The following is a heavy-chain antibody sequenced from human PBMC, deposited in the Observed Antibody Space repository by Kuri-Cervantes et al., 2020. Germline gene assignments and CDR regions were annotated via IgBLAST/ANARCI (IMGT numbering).Heavy chain of an antibody. V-gene: IGHV3-33*08. J-gene: IGHJ4*02. CDR1: GFTFSDYY. CDR3: ARRYCSGGSCYLFDY. D-gene: IGHD2-15*01. CDR2: IWYDGSNK. Sequence: SCAASGFTFSDYYMSWVRQAPGKGLEWVAVIWYDGSNKYYADSVKGRFTISRDSSKNTLFLQMNSLRAEDTALYHCARRYCSGGSCYLFDYWGQGTLVTVSS.